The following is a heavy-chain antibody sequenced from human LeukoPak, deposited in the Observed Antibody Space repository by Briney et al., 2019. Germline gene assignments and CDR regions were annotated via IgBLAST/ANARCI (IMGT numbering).Heavy chain of an antibody. Sequence: ASVKVSCKASGYTFTGYYIHWVRQAPGQGLEWMGRINPNSGGTNYAQKFQGRVTMTRDTSISTAYMELSRLRSDDTAVYYCARVLITMVRGVMPDYWGQGTLVTVSS. D-gene: IGHD3-10*01. CDR3: ARVLITMVRGVMPDY. CDR1: GYTFTGYY. V-gene: IGHV1-2*06. J-gene: IGHJ4*02. CDR2: INPNSGGT.